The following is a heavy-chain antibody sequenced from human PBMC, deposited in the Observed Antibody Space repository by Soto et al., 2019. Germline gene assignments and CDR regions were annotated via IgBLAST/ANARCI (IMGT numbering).Heavy chain of an antibody. Sequence: GGSLRLSCAASGFTFSSYAMSWVRQAPGKGLEWVSAISGSGGSTYYADSVKGRFTISRDNSKNTLYLQMNSLRAEDTAVYYCAKDNIRSGIQLLFYYGMDVWGQGTTVTVSS. CDR3: AKDNIRSGIQLLFYYGMDV. V-gene: IGHV3-23*01. D-gene: IGHD5-18*01. CDR2: ISGSGGST. J-gene: IGHJ6*02. CDR1: GFTFSSYA.